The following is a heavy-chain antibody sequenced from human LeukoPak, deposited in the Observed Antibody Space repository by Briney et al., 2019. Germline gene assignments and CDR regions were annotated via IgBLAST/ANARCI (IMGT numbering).Heavy chain of an antibody. CDR3: ARDGDYYDSSGYYYPNWFDP. Sequence: SETLSLTCTVSGGSISSYYWSWIRQPPGKGLEWIGYIYYSGSTNYNPSLKSRVTISVDTSKNQCSLKLSSVTAADTAVYYCARDGDYYDSSGYYYPNWFDPWGQGTLVTVSS. J-gene: IGHJ5*02. CDR1: GGSISSYY. V-gene: IGHV4-59*01. D-gene: IGHD3-22*01. CDR2: IYYSGST.